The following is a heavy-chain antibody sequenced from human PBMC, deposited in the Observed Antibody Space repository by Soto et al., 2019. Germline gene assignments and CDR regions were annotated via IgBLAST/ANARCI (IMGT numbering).Heavy chain of an antibody. V-gene: IGHV3-30*18. J-gene: IGHJ4*02. CDR1: GFNFSSYG. D-gene: IGHD4-17*01. CDR2: ISYDGSNK. CDR3: AKDQDYGDYGGYFDY. Sequence: QVQLVESGGGVVQPGRSLRLSCAASGFNFSSYGMHWVRQAPGKGLEWVAVISYDGSNKYYADSVKGRFTISRDNSKNKLYLQMISLRAEETAVYYCAKDQDYGDYGGYFDYWGQGTLVTVSS.